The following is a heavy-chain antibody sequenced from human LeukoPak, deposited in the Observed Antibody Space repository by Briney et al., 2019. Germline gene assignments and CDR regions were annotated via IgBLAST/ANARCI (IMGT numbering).Heavy chain of an antibody. CDR1: GFTVSSNY. Sequence: GGSLRLSCAASGFTVSSNYMSWVRQAPGKGLEWVSVIYSGGSTYYADSVKGRFTISRDNSKNTLYLQMNSLRAEDTAVYYCARGTPYYYDSSGFNWFDPWGQGTLVTVSS. CDR3: ARGTPYYYDSSGFNWFDP. D-gene: IGHD3-22*01. J-gene: IGHJ5*02. V-gene: IGHV3-66*01. CDR2: IYSGGST.